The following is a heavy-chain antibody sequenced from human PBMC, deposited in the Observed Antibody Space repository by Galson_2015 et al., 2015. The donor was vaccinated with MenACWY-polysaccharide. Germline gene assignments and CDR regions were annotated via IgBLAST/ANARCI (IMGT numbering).Heavy chain of an antibody. J-gene: IGHJ4*02. V-gene: IGHV3-53*01. Sequence: SLRLSCAASGFTFRNYAMNWVRQAPGKGLEWVSVIYSGGNTYYADSVKGRFTISRDNSKNTLYLQMNSLRAEDTAVYYCAKSSTWSNFFETWGQGTLVTVSS. CDR3: AKSSTWSNFFET. CDR1: GFTFRNYA. CDR2: IYSGGNT. D-gene: IGHD2/OR15-2a*01.